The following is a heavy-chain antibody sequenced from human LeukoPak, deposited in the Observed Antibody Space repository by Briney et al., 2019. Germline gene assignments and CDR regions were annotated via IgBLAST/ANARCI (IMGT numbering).Heavy chain of an antibody. CDR3: AKGAYYYDSSGYYTFDY. D-gene: IGHD3-22*01. CDR1: GFTFNSYA. CDR2: ISGSGGST. Sequence: TGGSLRLSCAASGFTFNSYAMSWVRQAPGKGLEWVSAISGSGGSTYYADSVKGRFTISRDNSKNTLYLQMNSLRAEDTAVYYCAKGAYYYDSSGYYTFDYWGQGTLVTVSS. J-gene: IGHJ4*02. V-gene: IGHV3-23*01.